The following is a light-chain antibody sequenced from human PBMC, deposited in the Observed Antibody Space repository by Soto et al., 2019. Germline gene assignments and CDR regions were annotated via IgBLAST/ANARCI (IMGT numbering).Light chain of an antibody. Sequence: QSALTQPRSVSGSPGQSVTLSCTGTSSDVGGYHYVSWYQHHPGKAPKIIIFEVNQRPSGVTDRFSGSKSGNTASLTISGLPTEDEADYYCCSYAGSYTIVFGGGTKVTVL. CDR2: EVN. J-gene: IGLJ2*01. CDR1: SSDVGGYHY. V-gene: IGLV2-11*01. CDR3: CSYAGSYTIV.